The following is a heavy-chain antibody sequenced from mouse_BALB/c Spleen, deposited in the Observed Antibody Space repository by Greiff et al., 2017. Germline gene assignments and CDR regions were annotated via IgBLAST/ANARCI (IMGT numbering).Heavy chain of an antibody. CDR3: ARCDGYYFDY. CDR1: GYTFTSYW. Sequence: VQRVESGAELAKPGASVKMSCKASGYTFTSYWMHWVKQRPGQGLEWIGYINPSTGYTEYNQKFKDKATLTADKSSSTAYMQLSSLTSEDSAVYYCARCDGYYFDYWGQGTTLTVSS. J-gene: IGHJ2*01. D-gene: IGHD2-3*01. CDR2: INPSTGYT. V-gene: IGHV1-7*01.